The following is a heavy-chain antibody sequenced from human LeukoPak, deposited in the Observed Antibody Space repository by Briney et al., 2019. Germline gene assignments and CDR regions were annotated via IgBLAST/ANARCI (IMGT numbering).Heavy chain of an antibody. V-gene: IGHV4-39*07. CDR2: MFYGENT. Sequence: SETLSLNCTVSGGSISSTGHYWAWIRQPPGRGLEWIGSMFYGENTHYNPSLARRVTMSVDTSKNQFSLKLSSVTAADTAVYYCARDSGGSWDYFDYWGQGTLVTVSS. CDR1: GGSISSTGHY. J-gene: IGHJ4*02. D-gene: IGHD6-13*01. CDR3: ARDSGGSWDYFDY.